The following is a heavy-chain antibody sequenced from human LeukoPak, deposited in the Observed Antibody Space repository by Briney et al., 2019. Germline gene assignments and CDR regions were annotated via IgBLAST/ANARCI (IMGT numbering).Heavy chain of an antibody. CDR3: ARHARYFDP. V-gene: IGHV4-59*01. Sequence: AETLSLTCTVSGGSISDYYWSWIRQPPGKGLEWIGYISNSGSTIDNPSLMGRVTISVDVSNNQFSLKLSSVTAADTAVYYCARHARYFDPWGQGTLVTVSS. CDR2: ISNSGST. CDR1: GGSISDYY. J-gene: IGHJ5*02. D-gene: IGHD1-14*01.